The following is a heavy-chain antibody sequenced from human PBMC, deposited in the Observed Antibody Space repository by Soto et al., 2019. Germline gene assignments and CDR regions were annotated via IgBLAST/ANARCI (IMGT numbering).Heavy chain of an antibody. V-gene: IGHV3-72*01. CDR3: ATDLAGAAGGYYIDY. CDR1: GLTFSDHY. J-gene: IGHJ4*02. CDR2: TRNKANSYTT. D-gene: IGHD3-10*01. Sequence: EVQLVESGGGLVQPGWSLRLSCVVSGLTFSDHYMDCVRQAPGKGLEWVGRTRNKANSYTTEYAASVKVRFTISRDDSKNSLYLQMNSLKSEETAVYYCATDLAGAAGGYYIDYGCQGTLVTFS.